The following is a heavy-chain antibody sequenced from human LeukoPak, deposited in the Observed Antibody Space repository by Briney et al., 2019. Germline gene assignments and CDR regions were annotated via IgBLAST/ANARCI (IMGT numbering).Heavy chain of an antibody. D-gene: IGHD3-22*01. V-gene: IGHV3-23*01. Sequence: GASLRLSCAASGFTFSSYAMSWVRQAPGKGLEWISTIGGSGGITYYADSVKGRFTISRDNSKNSLHLQMNSLRAEDTAVYYCAKDGDQYYHSNGYYGHFAYWGQGTLVTVSS. CDR3: AKDGDQYYHSNGYYGHFAY. CDR1: GFTFSSYA. J-gene: IGHJ4*02. CDR2: IGGSGGIT.